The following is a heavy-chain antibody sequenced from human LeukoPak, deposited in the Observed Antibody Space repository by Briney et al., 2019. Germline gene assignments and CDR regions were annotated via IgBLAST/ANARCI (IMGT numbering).Heavy chain of an antibody. J-gene: IGHJ4*02. CDR2: MFYNGAT. Sequence: PSETLSLTCTVSGGSISTYFCTWIRQPPGKGLEWIGYMFYNGATNYNPSLKSRVTISLDTSKNQFSLKLNSVTAADTAVYYCARHWTNDYGDYGIDHWGQGTLVTVSS. D-gene: IGHD4-17*01. V-gene: IGHV4-59*08. CDR1: GGSISTYF. CDR3: ARHWTNDYGDYGIDH.